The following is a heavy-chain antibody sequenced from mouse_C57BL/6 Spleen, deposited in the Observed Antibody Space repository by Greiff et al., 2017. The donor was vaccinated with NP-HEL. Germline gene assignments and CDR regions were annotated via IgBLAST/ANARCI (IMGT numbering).Heavy chain of an antibody. J-gene: IGHJ4*01. V-gene: IGHV1-69*01. Sequence: QVQLKQPGAELVMPGASVKLSCKASGYTFTSYWMHWVKQRPGQGLEWIGEIDPSDSYTNYNQKFKGKSTLTVDKSSSTAYMQLSSLTSEDSAVYYCARKVYYYGSSYTSYAMDYWGQGTSVTVSS. CDR3: ARKVYYYGSSYTSYAMDY. CDR1: GYTFTSYW. CDR2: IDPSDSYT. D-gene: IGHD1-1*01.